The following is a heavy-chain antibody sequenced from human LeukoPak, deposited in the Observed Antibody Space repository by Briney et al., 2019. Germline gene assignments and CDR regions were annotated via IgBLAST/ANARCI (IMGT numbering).Heavy chain of an antibody. CDR3: ARGRYDSSGYYSILDY. CDR2: ISRTSIYM. V-gene: IGHV3-21*01. D-gene: IGHD3-22*01. J-gene: IGHJ4*02. CDR1: GFAFSNYN. Sequence: GGSLRLSCAASGFAFSNYNMNWVRQAPGKGLEWVSSISRTSIYMYYADSVKGRFTISRDNAKKSLYLQMNSLRAEDTAVYYCARGRYDSSGYYSILDYWGQGTLVTVSS.